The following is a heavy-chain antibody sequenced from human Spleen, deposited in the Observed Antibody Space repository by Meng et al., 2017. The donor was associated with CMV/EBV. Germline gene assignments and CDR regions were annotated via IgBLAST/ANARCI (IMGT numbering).Heavy chain of an antibody. J-gene: IGHJ4*02. CDR2: IDSHESGT. V-gene: IGHV3-74*01. Sequence: GESLKISCAVSGFSLTTYWMHWVRQAPGKGLVWVARIDSHESGTKYADFVKGRFTISRDDPKNTLYLQMNSLRAEDTAVYYCASYWGGSGSYLDYWGQGTLVTVSS. D-gene: IGHD3-3*01. CDR3: ASYWGGSGSYLDY. CDR1: GFSLTTYW.